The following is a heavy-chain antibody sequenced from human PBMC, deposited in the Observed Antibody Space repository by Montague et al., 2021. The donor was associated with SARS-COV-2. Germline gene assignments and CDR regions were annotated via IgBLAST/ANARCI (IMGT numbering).Heavy chain of an antibody. D-gene: IGHD3-22*01. J-gene: IGHJ4*02. CDR2: TYYRSKWYN. CDR3: ARGLRRIIMIVDIRGFDY. V-gene: IGHV6-1*01. CDR1: GDSVSSNSAA. Sequence: CAISGDSVSSNSAAWNWIRQSPSRGLEWLGRTYYRSKWYNDYAVSVKSXITINPDTSKNQFSLQLNSVTAEDTAVYYCARGLRRIIMIVDIRGFDYWGQGTLVTVSS.